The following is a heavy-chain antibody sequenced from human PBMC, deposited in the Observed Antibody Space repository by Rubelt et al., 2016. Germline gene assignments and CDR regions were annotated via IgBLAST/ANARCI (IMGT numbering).Heavy chain of an antibody. J-gene: IGHJ4*02. D-gene: IGHD3-16*01. Sequence: QVQLVQSGAEVKKPGASVKVSCKASGYTFTSYYMHWVRQAPGQGLEWMGIINPNGGSTSYAQKFQGRVTMTRDTSISTAYLDLSGLRSDDTALYYCAREYSYAYYFDYWGLGTLVTVSS. CDR3: AREYSYAYYFDY. V-gene: IGHV1-46*01. CDR1: GYTFTSYY. CDR2: INPNGGST.